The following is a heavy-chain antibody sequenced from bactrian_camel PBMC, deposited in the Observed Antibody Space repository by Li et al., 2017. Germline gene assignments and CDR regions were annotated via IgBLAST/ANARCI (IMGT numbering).Heavy chain of an antibody. D-gene: IGHD2*01. CDR3: LKGRRAGSWFFRPTDEYDH. J-gene: IGHJ4*01. CDR2: IYSDGSNT. V-gene: IGHV3-2*01. CDR1: GFMFSTYY. Sequence: VQLVESGGGLVQPGGSLRLSCATSGFMFSTYYISWVRQAPGKGLEWVSSIYSDGSNTYYADSVKGRFTISRDNAENTLYLQLNSLKTEDTAMYYCLKGRRAGSWFFRPTDEYDHWGQGTQVTVS.